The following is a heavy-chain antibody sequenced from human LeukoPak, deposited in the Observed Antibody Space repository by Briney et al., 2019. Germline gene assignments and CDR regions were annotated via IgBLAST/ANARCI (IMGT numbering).Heavy chain of an antibody. CDR2: ITSNGDET. J-gene: IGHJ6*02. V-gene: IGHV3-64D*09. CDR1: GFTFNSYA. CDR3: VKSESTRHGVDV. Sequence: PGGSLRLSCSASGFTFNSYAMNWVRQTPGRGLEYVSSITSNGDETAYADSVRGRFTISRDNSKNTLYLQMGSLRAEDTAVYYCVKSESTRHGVDVWGQGTTVTVSS. D-gene: IGHD5/OR15-5a*01.